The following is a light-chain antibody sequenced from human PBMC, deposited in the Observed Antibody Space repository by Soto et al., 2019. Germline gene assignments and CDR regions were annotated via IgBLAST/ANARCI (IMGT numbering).Light chain of an antibody. CDR3: SSCTTSNTLV. CDR2: GVS. V-gene: IGLV2-14*03. J-gene: IGLJ1*01. CDR1: SIDVGHPYNY. Sequence: QSVLTQPASVSGSPGQSITISCTGTSIDVGHPYNYVSWYQQYPGKAPKLLILGVSNRPSGISGRFSGSKSGNTASLTISGLQPEDEADYYCSSCTTSNTLVFGTGTQVTVL.